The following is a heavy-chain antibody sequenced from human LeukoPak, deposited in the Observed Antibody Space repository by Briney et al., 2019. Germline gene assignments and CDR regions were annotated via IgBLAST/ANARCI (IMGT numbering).Heavy chain of an antibody. V-gene: IGHV4-59*01. Sequence: PSETLSLTCTVSGGSISSCYWSWIRQPPGKGLEWIGYIYYSGSTNYNPSLKSRVTISVDTSKNQFSLKLRSVTAADTAVYYCARLTGYSSESWFDPWGQGTLVTVSS. CDR1: GGSISSCY. CDR3: ARLTGYSSESWFDP. CDR2: IYYSGST. D-gene: IGHD3-9*01. J-gene: IGHJ5*02.